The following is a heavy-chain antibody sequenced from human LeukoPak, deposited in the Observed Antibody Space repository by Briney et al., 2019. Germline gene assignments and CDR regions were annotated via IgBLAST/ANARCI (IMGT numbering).Heavy chain of an antibody. V-gene: IGHV4-59*01. D-gene: IGHD6-13*01. CDR2: IYYSGST. CDR1: GGSMSGYF. CDR3: ARSITSSWYGDFQH. J-gene: IGHJ1*01. Sequence: SETLSLTCTVSGGSMSGYFWSWIRQPPGKGLEWIGYIYYSGSTTYNPSLKSRVTISVDTSKNQFSLKLSSVTAADTAVYYCARSITSSWYGDFQHWGQGTLVTVSS.